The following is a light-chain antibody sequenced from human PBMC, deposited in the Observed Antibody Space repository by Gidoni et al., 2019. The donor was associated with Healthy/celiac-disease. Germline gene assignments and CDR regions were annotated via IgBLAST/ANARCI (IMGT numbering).Light chain of an antibody. CDR3: QQYGSSPLFT. V-gene: IGKV3-20*01. J-gene: IGKJ3*01. CDR1: QSVSSSY. Sequence: EIVLTQSPGTLSLSPGERATLSCSASQSVSSSYLAWYQQKPGQAPRLLIYGASSRATGLPDRFRGSRSGTDFSLTISRLEPEDLAVYYCQQYGSSPLFTFGPGTKVDIK. CDR2: GAS.